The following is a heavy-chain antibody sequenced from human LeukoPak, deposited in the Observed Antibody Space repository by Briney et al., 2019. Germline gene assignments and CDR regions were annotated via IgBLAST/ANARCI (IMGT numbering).Heavy chain of an antibody. CDR1: GFTFSNYG. J-gene: IGHJ3*02. Sequence: GRSLRLSCAASGFTFSNYGMHWVRQAPGKGLEWVAVISYDGSNKYYADSVKGRFTISRDNSKNTLYLQMDSLRAEDTAVYYCAKEGSDAFDIWGQGTMVTVSS. CDR3: AKEGSDAFDI. CDR2: ISYDGSNK. V-gene: IGHV3-30*18.